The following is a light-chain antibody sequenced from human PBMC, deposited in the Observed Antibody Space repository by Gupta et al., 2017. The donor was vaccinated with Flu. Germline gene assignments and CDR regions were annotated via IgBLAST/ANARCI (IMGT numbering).Light chain of an antibody. CDR2: WAS. CDR1: QSFLASSNNKNY. CDR3: QQYYTPPVT. J-gene: IGKJ4*01. Sequence: SLGERSTINCKSSQSFLASSNNKNYLAWYQQKPGQPPKMLIYWASTRGSGVPDRFSGSGSGTDFTLTISSLQAEDVAVYYCQQYYTPPVTFGGGTKVEIK. V-gene: IGKV4-1*01.